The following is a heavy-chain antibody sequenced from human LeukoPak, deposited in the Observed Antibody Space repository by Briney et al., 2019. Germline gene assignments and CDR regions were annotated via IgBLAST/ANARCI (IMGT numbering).Heavy chain of an antibody. V-gene: IGHV3-23*01. CDR3: AKQTPPYGDYDY. J-gene: IGHJ4*02. Sequence: GESLRLSCAASGFTFSTYAMNWVRQAPGKGLEWVSAISGSGSSTYYADSVKGRFTISRDNSKDTLYLQMNSLRAEDTAVYYRAKQTPPYGDYDYWGQGTLVTVSS. CDR1: GFTFSTYA. CDR2: ISGSGSST. D-gene: IGHD4-17*01.